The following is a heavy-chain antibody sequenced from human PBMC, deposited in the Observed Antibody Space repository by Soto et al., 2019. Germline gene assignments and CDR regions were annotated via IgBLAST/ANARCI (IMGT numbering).Heavy chain of an antibody. Sequence: QVQLVESGGGVVQPGRSLRLSCAASGFTFSTYALHWVRQAPGKGLEWVATVTSDGSNKYNADSVEGRFTISRDDSKNTLYLQLNSLRAEDTAVYYCGRITLKTSVDTFDFWGQGTMVTVSS. CDR3: GRITLKTSVDTFDF. CDR2: VTSDGSNK. D-gene: IGHD3-22*01. CDR1: GFTFSTYA. J-gene: IGHJ3*01. V-gene: IGHV3-30-3*01.